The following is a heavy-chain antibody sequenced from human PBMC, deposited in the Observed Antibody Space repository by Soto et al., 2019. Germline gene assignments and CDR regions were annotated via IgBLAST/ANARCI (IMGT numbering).Heavy chain of an antibody. Sequence: EVPLVESGGGLVQPGGSLKLSCAASGFTFSGSAMHWVRQASGKGLEWVGRIGWKGDNYATTYGASVKGRFTISRDDSKSTAYLQMNSLNTEDTAVYYCTKYSGSASTPAALGQGTLVTVSS. D-gene: IGHD1-26*01. CDR1: GFTFSGSA. CDR2: IGWKGDNYAT. V-gene: IGHV3-73*02. J-gene: IGHJ5*02. CDR3: TKYSGSASTPAA.